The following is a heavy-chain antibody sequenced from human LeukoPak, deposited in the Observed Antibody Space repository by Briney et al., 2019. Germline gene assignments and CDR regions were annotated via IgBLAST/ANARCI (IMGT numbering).Heavy chain of an antibody. Sequence: HPGGSLRFSCAASGFTFSSYGMHWVRQAPGKGLEWVAVIWYDGSNKYYADSVKGRFTISRDNSKNTLYLQMNSLRAEDTAVYYCARAYSSGWYVDFDYWGQGTLVTVSS. CDR3: ARAYSSGWYVDFDY. CDR1: GFTFSSYG. V-gene: IGHV3-33*01. J-gene: IGHJ4*02. D-gene: IGHD6-19*01. CDR2: IWYDGSNK.